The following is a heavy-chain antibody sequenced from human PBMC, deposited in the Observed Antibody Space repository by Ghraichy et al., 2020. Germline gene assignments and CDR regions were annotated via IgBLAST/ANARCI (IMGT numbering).Heavy chain of an antibody. Sequence: GGSLRLSCAASGFTFSSYWMSWVRQAPGKGLEWVANIKQDGSEKYYVDSVKGRFTISRDNAKNSLYLQMNSLRAEDTAVYYCARERTMIVDRRWDIWGQGTMVTVSS. D-gene: IGHD3-22*01. CDR2: IKQDGSEK. CDR3: ARERTMIVDRRWDI. V-gene: IGHV3-7*01. J-gene: IGHJ3*02. CDR1: GFTFSSYW.